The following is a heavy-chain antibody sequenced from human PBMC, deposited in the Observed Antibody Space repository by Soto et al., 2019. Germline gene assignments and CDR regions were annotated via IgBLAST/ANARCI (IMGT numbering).Heavy chain of an antibody. Sequence: SETLSLTCTVSGGSVSSYYWSWIRQSPEKGLEWIGYIYYSGSTKYKPSLKSRVTISVDTSKNHFSLRLSSVTAADTAVYYCARFPLVSGYTNGYFDYWGQGTLVTVSS. CDR1: GGSVSSYY. J-gene: IGHJ4*02. V-gene: IGHV4-59*02. CDR2: IYYSGST. D-gene: IGHD5-18*01. CDR3: ARFPLVSGYTNGYFDY.